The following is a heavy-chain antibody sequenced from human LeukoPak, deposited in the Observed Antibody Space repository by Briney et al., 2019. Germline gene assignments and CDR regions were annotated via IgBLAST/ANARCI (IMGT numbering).Heavy chain of an antibody. V-gene: IGHV1-2*02. D-gene: IGHD5-18*01. CDR1: GYTFTGYY. J-gene: IGHJ5*02. CDR2: INPNSGGT. CDR3: ARGGYSYGYEDWFDP. Sequence: ASVKVSCKTSGYTFTGYYMHWVRQAPGQGLEWMGWINPNSGGTNYAQKFQGRVTMTRDMSTSTVYMELSSLRSEDTAVYYCARGGYSYGYEDWFDPWGQGTLVTVSS.